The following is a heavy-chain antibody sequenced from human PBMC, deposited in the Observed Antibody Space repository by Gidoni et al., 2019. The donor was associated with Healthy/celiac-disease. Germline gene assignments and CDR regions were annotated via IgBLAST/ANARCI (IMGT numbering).Heavy chain of an antibody. D-gene: IGHD3-16*01. J-gene: IGHJ6*02. CDR3: TGGGPKHPGYGMDV. Sequence: EVQLVESGGGLVQPGGSLKLSCAASGLPCSASAMHWVRQASGKGLEWVGRSRSKANSYATAYAASVKGRFTISRDDSKNTAYLQMNSLKTEDTAVYYCTGGGPKHPGYGMDVWGQGTTVTVSS. CDR2: SRSKANSYAT. V-gene: IGHV3-73*01. CDR1: GLPCSASA.